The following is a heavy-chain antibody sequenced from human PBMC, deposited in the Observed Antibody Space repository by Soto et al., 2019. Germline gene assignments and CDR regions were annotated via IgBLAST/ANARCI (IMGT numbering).Heavy chain of an antibody. CDR2: IYYSGST. D-gene: IGHD6-19*01. V-gene: IGHV4-59*08. CDR3: TRHLGRAVAGFRVY. J-gene: IGHJ4*02. CDR1: GGSNSNYY. Sequence: SETLSLTCTVSGGSNSNYYWSWIRQPPGKGLEWIGHIYYSGSTNYNPSLKSRVTISVDTSKNQFSLKLSSVTAADTAVYYCTRHLGRAVAGFRVYWGQGTLVT.